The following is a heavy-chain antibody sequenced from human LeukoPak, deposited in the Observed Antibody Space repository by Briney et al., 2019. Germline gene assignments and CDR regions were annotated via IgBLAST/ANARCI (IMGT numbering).Heavy chain of an antibody. CDR2: ICGSGGCT. J-gene: IGHJ4*02. CDR3: AKTTVGYSSGRYPGWPADC. Sequence: GGSLRLSCEASGFTFNTYAIYWVRQAPGEGLEWVSGICGSGGCTYYADSVKGRFTISRDNSKNTVYLQMNSLTADDTAVYYCAKTTVGYSSGRYPGWPADCWGQGTLVTVSS. CDR1: GFTFNTYA. D-gene: IGHD6-19*01. V-gene: IGHV3-23*01.